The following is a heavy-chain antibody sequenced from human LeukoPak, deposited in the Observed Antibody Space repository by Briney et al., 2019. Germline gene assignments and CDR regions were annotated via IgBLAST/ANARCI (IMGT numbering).Heavy chain of an antibody. Sequence: ASVKVSCXASGYTFTSYDINWVRQATGQGLEWMGWMNPNSGNTGYAQKFQGRVTMTRNTSISTAYMELSSLRSEDTAVYYCASEGYDYVWGSYRYGNYWGQGTLVTVSS. D-gene: IGHD3-16*02. CDR3: ASEGYDYVWGSYRYGNY. CDR2: MNPNSGNT. J-gene: IGHJ4*02. V-gene: IGHV1-8*01. CDR1: GYTFTSYD.